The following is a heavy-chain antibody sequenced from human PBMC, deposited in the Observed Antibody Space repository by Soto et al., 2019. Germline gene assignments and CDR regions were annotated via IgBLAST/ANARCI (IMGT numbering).Heavy chain of an antibody. Sequence: GASVKVSCKASGGTFSTYAINWVRQAPGQGLEWMGGIIPIFGTANYAHKFQGRVTITADKSTSTAYMELNSLRSEDTAMYYCATLPRTIERTPAAIWSFDSWGQGTLVTVSS. D-gene: IGHD2-2*01. CDR2: IIPIFGTA. V-gene: IGHV1-69*06. CDR3: ATLPRTIERTPAAIWSFDS. CDR1: GGTFSTYA. J-gene: IGHJ4*02.